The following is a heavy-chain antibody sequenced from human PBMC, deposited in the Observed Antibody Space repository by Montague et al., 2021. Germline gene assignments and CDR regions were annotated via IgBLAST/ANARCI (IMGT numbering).Heavy chain of an antibody. CDR3: AREWSGFDF. V-gene: IGHV4-59*01. CDR2: IYSSRNT. J-gene: IGHJ3*01. Sequence: SETLSLTCTVSGDSMNTYKWNWIRQPPGKGLEWIGYIYSSRNTNYNPSLKSRVTISVDTSRNQFSLEVSSVTAADTAMYYCAREWSGFDFWGHGTMVTVSS. CDR1: GDSMNTYK. D-gene: IGHD1-26*01.